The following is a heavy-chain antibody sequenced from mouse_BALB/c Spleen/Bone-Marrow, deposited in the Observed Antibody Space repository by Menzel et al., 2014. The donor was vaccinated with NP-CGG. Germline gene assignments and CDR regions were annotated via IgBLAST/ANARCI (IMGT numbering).Heavy chain of an antibody. D-gene: IGHD1-1*01. CDR3: TRSITTAVEFDY. CDR1: GYSFTSYW. Sequence: EVQLQQSGTVLARPEASVKMSCKASGYSFTSYWMYWIKQRPGQGLEWIGAIYPGNSGTSYNQNFKGKAKLTAVTSASTAYMELSSLTNEDSAVYYCTRSITTAVEFDYWGQGTSLTVSS. CDR2: IYPGNSGT. J-gene: IGHJ2*03. V-gene: IGHV1-5*01.